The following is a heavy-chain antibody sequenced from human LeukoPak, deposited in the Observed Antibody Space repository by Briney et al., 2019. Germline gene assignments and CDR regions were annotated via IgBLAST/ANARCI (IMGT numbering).Heavy chain of an antibody. CDR3: AKDESWAVAGKNFDY. D-gene: IGHD6-19*01. V-gene: IGHV3-21*04. CDR1: GFTFNYYN. CDR2: TSETSSHT. Sequence: PGGSLRLSCAASGFTFNYYNMNWVRQAPGKGLEWVSYTSETSSHTYYADSVKGRFTTSRDNAKNSLYLQMNSLRAEDTALYYCAKDESWAVAGKNFDYWGQGTLVTVSS. J-gene: IGHJ4*02.